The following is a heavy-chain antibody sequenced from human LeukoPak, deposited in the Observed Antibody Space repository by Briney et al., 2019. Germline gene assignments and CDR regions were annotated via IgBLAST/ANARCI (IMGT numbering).Heavy chain of an antibody. V-gene: IGHV3-53*01. CDR3: ARADGSSGWYYYGMDV. D-gene: IGHD6-19*01. Sequence: GGSLRLSCAASGFTVSSNYMSWVRQAPGKGLGWVSVIYSGGRTYYVDSVKGRFTISRDNSKNTLYLQMNSLRAEDTAVYYCARADGSSGWYYYGMDVWGQGTTVTVSS. J-gene: IGHJ6*02. CDR2: IYSGGRT. CDR1: GFTVSSNY.